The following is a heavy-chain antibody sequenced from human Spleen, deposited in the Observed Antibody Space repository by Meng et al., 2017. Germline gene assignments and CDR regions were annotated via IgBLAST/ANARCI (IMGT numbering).Heavy chain of an antibody. D-gene: IGHD6-19*01. CDR1: GGSFSGYY. CDR3: ARFSGSGWYV. V-gene: IGHV4-34*01. CDR2: INHSGST. J-gene: IGHJ4*02. Sequence: VQLQRGGAGPLKPSETLSLTGAVYGGSFSGYYWSWIRQPPGKGLEWIGEINHSGSTNYNPSLKSRVTISVDTSKNQFSLKLSSVTAADTAVYYCARFSGSGWYVWGQGTLVTVSS.